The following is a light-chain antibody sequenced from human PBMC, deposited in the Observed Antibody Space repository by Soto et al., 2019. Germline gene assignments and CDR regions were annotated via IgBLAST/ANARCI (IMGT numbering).Light chain of an antibody. CDR1: QSISSW. CDR2: KAS. J-gene: IGKJ2*01. CDR3: HQYNSYSRYT. Sequence: DIQMTQSPSTLSASVGDRVTITCRASQSISSWLAWYQQKPGKAPKLLIYKASSLESGVPSRFSGSGSGTEFTLTISSLHPDDVATYYCHQYNSYSRYTFGQGTKLEIK. V-gene: IGKV1-5*03.